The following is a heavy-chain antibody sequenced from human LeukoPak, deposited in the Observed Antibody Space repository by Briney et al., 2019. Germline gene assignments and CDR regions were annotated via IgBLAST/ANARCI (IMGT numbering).Heavy chain of an antibody. V-gene: IGHV3-30*18. D-gene: IGHD5-12*01. Sequence: PGGSLRLSCAASGFTVSSNYMSWVRQAPGKGLEWVAVISYDGSNKYYADSVKGRFTISRDNSKNTLYLQMNSLRAEDTAVYYCAKDIRGYSGYAGDYWGQGTLVTVSS. CDR1: GFTVSSNY. J-gene: IGHJ4*02. CDR2: ISYDGSNK. CDR3: AKDIRGYSGYAGDY.